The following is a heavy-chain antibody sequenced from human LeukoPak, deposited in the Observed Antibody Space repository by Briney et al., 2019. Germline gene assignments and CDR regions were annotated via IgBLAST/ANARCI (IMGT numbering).Heavy chain of an antibody. J-gene: IGHJ3*02. V-gene: IGHV3-48*02. CDR3: ARDLSYAFDI. Sequence: PGGSLRLSCTASGFTFTDSSMNWVRQAPGRGLEWVSYISRNTGTIYYADSVKGRFTISRDNAKNSLYLQMNTLRDEDTAVYYCARDLSYAFDIWGQGTEVTVSS. CDR2: ISRNTGTI. CDR1: GFTFTDSS.